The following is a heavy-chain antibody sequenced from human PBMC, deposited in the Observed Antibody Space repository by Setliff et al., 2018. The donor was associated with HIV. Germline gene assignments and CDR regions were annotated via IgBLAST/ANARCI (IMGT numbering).Heavy chain of an antibody. CDR1: GGSISISD. Sequence: SETLSLTCTVSGGSISISDWSWIRQPPGKGLEWIGCIYTSGPTNYNPSLESRVTISVDTSKNQFSLKLSSVTAADTAVYYCARRLFGAVAGTYGMDVWGQGTTVTVSS. V-gene: IGHV4-4*09. CDR2: IYTSGPT. J-gene: IGHJ6*02. CDR3: ARRLFGAVAGTYGMDV. D-gene: IGHD6-19*01.